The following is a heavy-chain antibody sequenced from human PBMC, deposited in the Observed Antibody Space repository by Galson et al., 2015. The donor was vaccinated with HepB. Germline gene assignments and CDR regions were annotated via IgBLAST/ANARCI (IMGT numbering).Heavy chain of an antibody. CDR1: KYTFTGYF. Sequence: SVKVSCKASKYTFTGYFIHWVRQAPGQGLEWMGWINPKSGDTNYPQKFQGRVTMTRDTSINTAYMELSRLRDDDTAVYYCARPAASAYDNSGFPEFHYWGQGTLITVSS. J-gene: IGHJ4*01. V-gene: IGHV1-2*02. D-gene: IGHD3-22*01. CDR2: INPKSGDT. CDR3: ARPAASAYDNSGFPEFHY.